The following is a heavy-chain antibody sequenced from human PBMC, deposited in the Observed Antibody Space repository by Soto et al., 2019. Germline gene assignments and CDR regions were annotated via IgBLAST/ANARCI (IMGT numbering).Heavy chain of an antibody. Sequence: GGSLSLSCAASGFTFSSYAMSWVRRAPGKGLEWVSAISGSGGSTYYADSVKGLFTISRDNSKNTLYLQMNSLRAEDTAVYYCAKWLGPVAALNWFDPWGQGTLVTVSS. CDR1: GFTFSSYA. D-gene: IGHD6-6*01. V-gene: IGHV3-23*01. J-gene: IGHJ5*02. CDR3: AKWLGPVAALNWFDP. CDR2: ISGSGGST.